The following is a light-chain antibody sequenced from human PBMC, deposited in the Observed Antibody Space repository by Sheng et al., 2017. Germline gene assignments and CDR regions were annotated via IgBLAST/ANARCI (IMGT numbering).Light chain of an antibody. CDR1: QSIGSN. CDR3: QQYNNWPPLT. CDR2: DTS. J-gene: IGKJ4*01. Sequence: IVMTQSPATLSVSPGERATLSCRASQSIGSNLAWFQQKPGQAPRVLIYDTSTRATGIPARFSGSGSGTDFILTISSLQSEDFAVYYCQQYNNWPPLTFGGGTKVEI. V-gene: IGKV3-15*01.